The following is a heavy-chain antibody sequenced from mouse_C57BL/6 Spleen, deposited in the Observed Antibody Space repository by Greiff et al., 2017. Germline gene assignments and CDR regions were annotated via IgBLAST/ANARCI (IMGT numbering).Heavy chain of an antibody. Sequence: QVQLQQPGAELVMPGASVKLSCKASGYTFTSYWMHWVKQRPGQGLEWIGEIDPSDSYTNYNQKFKGKSTLTVDKSSSTAYMQLSSLTSEDSAVYYCARGRAQSDYWGQGTTLTVSS. CDR2: IDPSDSYT. D-gene: IGHD3-2*02. CDR3: ARGRAQSDY. CDR1: GYTFTSYW. V-gene: IGHV1-69*01. J-gene: IGHJ2*01.